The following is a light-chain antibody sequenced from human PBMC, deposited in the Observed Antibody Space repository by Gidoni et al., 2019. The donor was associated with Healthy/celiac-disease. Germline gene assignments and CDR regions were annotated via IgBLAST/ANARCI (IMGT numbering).Light chain of an antibody. CDR1: QDISNY. V-gene: IGKV1-33*01. J-gene: IGKJ4*01. CDR3: QQYDNLPPLT. Sequence: DIQLTQSPSSLSASVGDRVTITCQASQDISNYLNWYQQKPGKAPKLLIYDASNCETGVPSRFSGSGSGTDFTFTISSLQPEDIATYYCQQYDNLPPLTFGGGTKVEIK. CDR2: DAS.